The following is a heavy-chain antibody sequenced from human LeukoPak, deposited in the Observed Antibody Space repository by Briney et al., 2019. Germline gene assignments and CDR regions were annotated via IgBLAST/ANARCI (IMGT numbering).Heavy chain of an antibody. CDR2: INPNSGGT. CDR3: ARDRSGTGLFDY. D-gene: IGHD1-7*01. Sequence: ASVKVSCKASGYTFTGYYMHWVRQAPGQGLEWMGWINPNSGGTNYAQKFQGRVTMTRDTSTSTAYMELSRLRSDDTAVYYCARDRSGTGLFDYWGQGTLVTVSS. CDR1: GYTFTGYY. V-gene: IGHV1-2*02. J-gene: IGHJ4*02.